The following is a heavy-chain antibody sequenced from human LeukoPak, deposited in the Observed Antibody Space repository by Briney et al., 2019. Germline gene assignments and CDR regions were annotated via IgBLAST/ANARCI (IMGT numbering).Heavy chain of an antibody. CDR2: ISYDGSNK. D-gene: IGHD5-12*01. V-gene: IGHV3-30*03. J-gene: IGHJ3*02. CDR3: ASDGGYFSDDAFDI. CDR1: GFTFSSYG. Sequence: PGGSLRLSCAASGFTFSSYGMHWVRQAPGKGLEWVAVISYDGSNKYYADSVKGRFTISRDNSKNTLYLQMNSLRAEDTAVYYCASDGGYFSDDAFDIWGQGTMVTVSS.